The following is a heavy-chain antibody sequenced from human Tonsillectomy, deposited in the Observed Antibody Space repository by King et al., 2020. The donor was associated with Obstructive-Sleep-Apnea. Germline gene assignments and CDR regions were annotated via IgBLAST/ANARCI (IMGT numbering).Heavy chain of an antibody. J-gene: IGHJ6*02. CDR1: GFTFNNYG. Sequence: QLVQSGGGVVQPGRSLRLSCAASGFTFNNYGMHWVRQAPGKGLEWVAVISYDGSNKYYADSVKGRFTISRDNSKNTLHLQMNSLRAEDTAVYYCAKGLDYFDWLSLDVWGQGTTVTVS. CDR2: ISYDGSNK. V-gene: IGHV3-30*18. D-gene: IGHD3-9*01. CDR3: AKGLDYFDWLSLDV.